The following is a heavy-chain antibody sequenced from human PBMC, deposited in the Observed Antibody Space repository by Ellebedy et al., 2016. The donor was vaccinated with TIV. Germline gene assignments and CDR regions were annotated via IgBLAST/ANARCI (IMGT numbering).Heavy chain of an antibody. Sequence: ASVKVSCKASGYTFTGYYMHWVRQAPGQGLEWMGWINPNSGGTNYAQKFQGRVTMTRDTSISTAYMELSRLRSDDTAVYYCAREEMATIHYYYYYGMDVWGQGTMVTVSS. J-gene: IGHJ6*02. CDR3: AREEMATIHYYYYYGMDV. CDR2: INPNSGGT. CDR1: GYTFTGYY. D-gene: IGHD5-24*01. V-gene: IGHV1-2*02.